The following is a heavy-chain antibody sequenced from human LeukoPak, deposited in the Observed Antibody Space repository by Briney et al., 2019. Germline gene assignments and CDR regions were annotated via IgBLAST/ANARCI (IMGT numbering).Heavy chain of an antibody. CDR3: ARHITGTRWSFDC. J-gene: IGHJ4*02. Sequence: SETLSLTCTVSGGSISSDYWSWIRQPPGKGLEWIGLMHDSGSTSYGPSLKSRVTISADTSKNQFSLRLNSATAADTAVYYCARHITGTRWSFDCWGQGTLVTVSS. CDR1: GGSISSDY. CDR2: MHDSGST. D-gene: IGHD1-7*01. V-gene: IGHV4-59*01.